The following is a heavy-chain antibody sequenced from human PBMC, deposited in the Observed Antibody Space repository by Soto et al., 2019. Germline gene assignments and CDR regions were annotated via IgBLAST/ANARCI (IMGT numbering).Heavy chain of an antibody. J-gene: IGHJ4*02. CDR1: GGSISSYY. Sequence: QVQLQESGPGLVKPSETLSLTCTVSGGSISSYYWSWIRQPPGKGLEWIGYIYYSGSTNYNPSLKSRVPITVDTSKNHFALKLSSATAADTAVYYGARADGYWGQGTLVTLSS. CDR2: IYYSGST. V-gene: IGHV4-59*01. CDR3: ARADGY.